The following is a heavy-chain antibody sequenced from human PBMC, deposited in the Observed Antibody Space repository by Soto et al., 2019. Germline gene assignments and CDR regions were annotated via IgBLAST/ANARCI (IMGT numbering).Heavy chain of an antibody. Sequence: GGSLRLSCTASGFTFGDYAMSWFRQAPGKGLEWVGFIRSKAYGGTTEYAASVKGRFTISRDDSKSIAYLQMNSLKTEDTAVYYCTSSEYYDFGSGYPVDYYYGMDVWGQGNTGTVSS. D-gene: IGHD3-3*01. CDR1: GFTFGDYA. CDR3: TSSEYYDFGSGYPVDYYYGMDV. CDR2: IRSKAYGGTT. V-gene: IGHV3-49*03. J-gene: IGHJ6*02.